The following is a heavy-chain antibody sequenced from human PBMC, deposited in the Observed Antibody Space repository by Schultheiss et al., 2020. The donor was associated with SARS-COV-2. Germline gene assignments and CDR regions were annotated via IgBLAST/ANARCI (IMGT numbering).Heavy chain of an antibody. CDR3: ARDPMEYYYGSGTYYIDY. CDR2: ISSSSSYI. Sequence: GGSLRLSCAASGFTFSSYAMSWVRQAPGKGLEWVSSISSSSSYIYYADSVKGRFTISRDNSKNTLYLQMNSMRAEDTAVYFCARDPMEYYYGSGTYYIDYWGQGTLVTVSS. D-gene: IGHD3-10*01. V-gene: IGHV3-21*01. J-gene: IGHJ4*02. CDR1: GFTFSSYA.